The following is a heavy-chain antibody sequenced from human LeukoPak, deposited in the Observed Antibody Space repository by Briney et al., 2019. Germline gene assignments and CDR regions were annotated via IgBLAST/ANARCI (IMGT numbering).Heavy chain of an antibody. V-gene: IGHV4-4*07. Sequence: PSETLSLTCTVSGGSISSYYWSWIRQPAGKGLEWIGRIYTSGSTNYNPSLKSRITISIDTSNNQFSLKLYSVAAADAAVYYCASQVAGSMSQNWGQGTLVTVSS. CDR1: GGSISSYY. CDR3: ASQVAGSMSQN. CDR2: IYTSGST. D-gene: IGHD6-19*01. J-gene: IGHJ4*02.